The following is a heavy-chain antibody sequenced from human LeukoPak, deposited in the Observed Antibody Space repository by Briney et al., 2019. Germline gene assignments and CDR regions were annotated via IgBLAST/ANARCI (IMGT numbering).Heavy chain of an antibody. CDR1: GGTFSSYA. D-gene: IGHD1-26*01. CDR2: IIPILGIA. CDR3: AREVVGATGSWFDP. Sequence: ASVKVSCKASGGTFSSYAISWVRQAPGQGLEWMGRIIPILGIANYAQKFQGRVTITADKSTSTAYMELSSLRSEDTAVYYCAREVVGATGSWFDPWGQGTLVTVSS. J-gene: IGHJ5*02. V-gene: IGHV1-69*04.